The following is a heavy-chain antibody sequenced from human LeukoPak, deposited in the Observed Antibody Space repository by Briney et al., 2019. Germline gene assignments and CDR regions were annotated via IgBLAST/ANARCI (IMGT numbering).Heavy chain of an antibody. CDR3: ARARYANAWYAFET. J-gene: IGHJ3*02. CDR1: GGSISSYH. CDR2: IYYSGST. Sequence: SETLSLTCTVSGGSISSYHWSWVRQPPGKGLEWIGYIYYSGSTKYNPSLKSRVTISVDTSKNQFSLKVSSVTAADTAVYYCARARYANAWYAFETWGPGTMVTVSS. V-gene: IGHV4-59*01. D-gene: IGHD2-2*01.